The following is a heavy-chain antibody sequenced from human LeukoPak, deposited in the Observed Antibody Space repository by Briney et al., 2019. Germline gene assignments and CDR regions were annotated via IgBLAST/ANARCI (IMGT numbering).Heavy chain of an antibody. J-gene: IGHJ4*02. CDR1: EGTFNSYG. V-gene: IGHV1-69*04. CDR3: ARDLRGSSSWYDY. D-gene: IGHD6-13*01. CDR2: IIPILGIT. Sequence: SVKVSCKASEGTFNSYGISWVRQAPGQGLEWVGRIIPILGITNYAQKFQGRVTITADKSTNTAYMELSSLRSEDTAVFYYARDLRGSSSWYDYWGQGTLVTVSS.